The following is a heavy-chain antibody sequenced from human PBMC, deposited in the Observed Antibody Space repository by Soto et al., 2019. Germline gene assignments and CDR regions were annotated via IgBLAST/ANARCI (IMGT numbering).Heavy chain of an antibody. CDR2: LNPTGGST. V-gene: IGHV1-46*01. J-gene: IGHJ6*02. D-gene: IGHD2-2*02. CDR1: GYPFTSYY. CDR3: ARGENCSSTSCYTGGWGGEYYYYYGMDV. Sequence: ASVKVSCKASGYPFTSYYMHWLRQAPGQGLEWMGVLNPTGGSTTYAQKVQGRVTLTTEASTSTAYMELRSLRSDDPAVYYCARGENCSSTSCYTGGWGGEYYYYYGMDVWGQGTTVTVSS.